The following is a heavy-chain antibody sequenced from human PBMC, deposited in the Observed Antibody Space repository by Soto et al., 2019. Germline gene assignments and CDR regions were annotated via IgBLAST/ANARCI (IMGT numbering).Heavy chain of an antibody. CDR1: GGSISSGDYY. V-gene: IGHV4-30-4*01. J-gene: IGHJ1*01. CDR3: ARGSYYYDSSGYYSSWEYFQH. Sequence: PSETLSLTCTVSGGSISSGDYYWSWIRQPPGKGLEWIGYIYYSGSTYYNPSLKSRVTISVDTSKNQFSLKLSSVTAADTAVYYFARGSYYYDSSGYYSSWEYFQHWGQGTLVTVSS. CDR2: IYYSGST. D-gene: IGHD3-22*01.